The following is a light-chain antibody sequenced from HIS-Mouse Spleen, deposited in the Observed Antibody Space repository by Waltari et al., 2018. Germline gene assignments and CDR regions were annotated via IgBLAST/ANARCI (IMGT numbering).Light chain of an antibody. CDR3: HQSSSLPWT. J-gene: IGKJ1*01. V-gene: IGKV6-21*01. CDR1: QSIGSS. CDR2: YAS. Sequence: LVLTQSPDFQSVTPKENVTITFRASQSIGSSLHWYQQKPDQSTKLLIKYASQSVSGVPSRFSGSGSGTDFNLTINSLEAEDAATYYCHQSSSLPWTFGQGTKVEIK.